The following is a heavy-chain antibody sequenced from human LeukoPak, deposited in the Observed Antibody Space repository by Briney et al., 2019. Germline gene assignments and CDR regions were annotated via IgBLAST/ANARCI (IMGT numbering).Heavy chain of an antibody. V-gene: IGHV4-59*01. Sequence: SETLSLTCTVSGGPISSYYWSWIRQPPGKGLEWIGYIYYSGSTNYNPSLKSRVTISVDTSKNQFSLKLSSVTAADTAVYYCARGQQWLVFDYWGQGTLVTVSS. CDR3: ARGQQWLVFDY. CDR1: GGPISSYY. D-gene: IGHD6-19*01. CDR2: IYYSGST. J-gene: IGHJ4*02.